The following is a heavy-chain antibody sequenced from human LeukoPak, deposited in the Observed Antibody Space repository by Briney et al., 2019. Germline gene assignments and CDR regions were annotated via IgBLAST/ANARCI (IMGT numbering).Heavy chain of an antibody. CDR3: AKKEQGEDYGKPG. CDR1: GFTFRIYD. CDR2: ISRGGSGTT. J-gene: IGHJ4*02. Sequence: PGQSLRLSCVASGFTFRIYDMSWVRQVPGKGLECVSVISRGGSGTTYYADSVKGRFTISRDNSKNTLYLQMNNLRADDTAVYYCAKKEQGEDYGKPGWGQGTLVTVSS. V-gene: IGHV3-23*01. D-gene: IGHD4-17*01.